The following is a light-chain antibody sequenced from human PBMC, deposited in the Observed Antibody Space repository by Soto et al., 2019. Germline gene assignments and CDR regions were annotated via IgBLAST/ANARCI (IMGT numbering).Light chain of an antibody. V-gene: IGKV1-39*01. CDR3: QQSYSAQYT. Sequence: DIQMTQSPSSLSASVGDRVSFTCWAGQNVGSFVNWYQQKPGKAPRLLVYATSNLQSGVPSRISGSGSGTEFTLTISSLQPEDFATYFCQQSYSAQYTFGQGTKLEIK. CDR2: ATS. CDR1: QNVGSF. J-gene: IGKJ2*01.